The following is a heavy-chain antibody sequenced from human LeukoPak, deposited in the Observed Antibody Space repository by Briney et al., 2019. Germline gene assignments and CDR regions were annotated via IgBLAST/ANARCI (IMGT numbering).Heavy chain of an antibody. D-gene: IGHD3-10*01. Sequence: GGSLRLSCAASGFTFSSYAMSWVRQAPGKGLEWVSAISGSGGSTYYADSVKGRFTISRDNSKNTLYLQMNSLRAEDMAVYYCAKDLSRGSGRYFDYWGQGTLVTVSS. V-gene: IGHV3-23*01. CDR3: AKDLSRGSGRYFDY. CDR1: GFTFSSYA. J-gene: IGHJ4*02. CDR2: ISGSGGST.